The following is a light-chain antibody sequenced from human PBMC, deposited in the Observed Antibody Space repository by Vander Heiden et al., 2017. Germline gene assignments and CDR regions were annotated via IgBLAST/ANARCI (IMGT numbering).Light chain of an antibody. J-gene: IGLJ3*02. Sequence: SYELTQPPSVPVSPGQTARMTCAGAALPKQYAYWYQQKPGPAPVLVIYKDSERPSGIPERFSGSSSGTTVTLTISGVQAEDEADYYCQSADSSVVFGGGTKLTVL. CDR2: KDS. CDR1: ALPKQY. CDR3: QSADSSVV. V-gene: IGLV3-25*03.